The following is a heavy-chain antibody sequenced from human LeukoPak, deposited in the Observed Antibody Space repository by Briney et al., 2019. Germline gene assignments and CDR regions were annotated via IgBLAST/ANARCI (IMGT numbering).Heavy chain of an antibody. D-gene: IGHD3-16*01. V-gene: IGHV3-21*01. CDR3: ARDLAGDYGMDV. CDR2: ISSSSSYI. CDR1: GFTFSSYS. Sequence: GGSLRLSSAASGFTFSSYSMNWVGPAPGKGMEWVSSISSSSSYIYYADSVKGRFTISRDNAKNSLYLQMNSLRAEDTAVYYCARDLAGDYGMDVWGQGTTVTVSS. J-gene: IGHJ6*02.